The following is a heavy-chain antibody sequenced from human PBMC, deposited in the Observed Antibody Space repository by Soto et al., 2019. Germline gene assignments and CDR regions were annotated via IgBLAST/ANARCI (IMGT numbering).Heavy chain of an antibody. V-gene: IGHV4-30-4*01. Sequence: QVQLQESGPGLVKPSQTLSLTRTVSGGSISSGDYYWSWIRQPPGKGLEWIGYIYYSGSTYYNPSLKRRVTISVDTSKNQFSLKLSSVTAADTAVYYCARERPDGARLDPWGQGTLVTVSS. CDR1: GGSISSGDYY. CDR3: ARERPDGARLDP. J-gene: IGHJ5*02. D-gene: IGHD6-6*01. CDR2: IYYSGST.